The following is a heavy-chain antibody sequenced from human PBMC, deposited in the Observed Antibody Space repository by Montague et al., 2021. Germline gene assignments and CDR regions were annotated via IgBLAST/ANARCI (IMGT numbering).Heavy chain of an antibody. V-gene: IGHV4-61*02. D-gene: IGHD6-19*01. Sequence: RGSTNYNPSLKSRVTISVDTSKNQFSLKLSSVTAADTAVYYCARDIAMAGLVDYWVQGTMV. J-gene: IGHJ4*02. CDR3: ARDIAMAGLVDY. CDR2: RGST.